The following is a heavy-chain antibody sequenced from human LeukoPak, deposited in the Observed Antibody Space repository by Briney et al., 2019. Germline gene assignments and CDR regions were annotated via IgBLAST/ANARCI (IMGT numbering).Heavy chain of an antibody. J-gene: IGHJ4*02. D-gene: IGHD2-15*01. Sequence: GGSLRLSCGASGFPLSSYRVNGAREARGRGVEWISYICHDSAIIYYADSVRGRLTTSGDNAKNTLYLQMHSLRAEDTAVYYCVRDNPRCCGVVPDNIDDYWGQGTLVTVSS. CDR2: ICHDSAII. CDR3: VRDNPRCCGVVPDNIDDY. V-gene: IGHV3-48*01. CDR1: GFPLSSYR.